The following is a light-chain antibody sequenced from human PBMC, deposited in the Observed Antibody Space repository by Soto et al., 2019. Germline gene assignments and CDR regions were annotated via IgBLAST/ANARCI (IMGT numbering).Light chain of an antibody. V-gene: IGLV4-69*02. CDR1: SGHSSYA. J-gene: IGLJ1*01. CDR3: SSYTNINTRACV. CDR2: LNSDGSH. Sequence: QSVLTQSPSAAASLGASVKLTCTLSSGHSSYAIAWHQKKTEKGPRYLMKLNSDGSHSKGDGVPDRYSGSSSGAERSLLISSLQSEDEAEYYCSSYTNINTRACVFGTGTKLTVL.